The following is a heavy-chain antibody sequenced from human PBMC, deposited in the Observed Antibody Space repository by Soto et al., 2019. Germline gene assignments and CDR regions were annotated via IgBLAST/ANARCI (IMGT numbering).Heavy chain of an antibody. CDR1: GFIFSTYE. D-gene: IGHD2-21*02. CDR2: ISSSGGTK. V-gene: IGHV3-48*03. CDR3: AKSVNGAYCGGDCYSDPDAFDI. J-gene: IGHJ3*02. Sequence: GGSLRLSCAASGFIFSTYEINWVLQAPGKGLEWVSYISSSGGTKYYADSVKGRFTISRDNAKNSLSLQMNSLRVEDTAVYYCAKSVNGAYCGGDCYSDPDAFDIWGQGTMVTVSS.